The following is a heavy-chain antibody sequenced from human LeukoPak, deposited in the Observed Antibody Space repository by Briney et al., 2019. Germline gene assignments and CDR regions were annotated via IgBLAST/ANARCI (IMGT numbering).Heavy chain of an antibody. V-gene: IGHV1-8*01. J-gene: IGHJ4*02. CDR2: MNPNSGNT. D-gene: IGHD6-19*01. CDR1: GYTFTSYD. Sequence: ASAKVSCKASGYTFTSYDINWVRQATGQGLEWMGWMNPNSGNTGYAQKFQGRVTMTRNTSISTAYMELSSLRSEDTAVYYCARGHSSGRKSLHYFDYWGQGTLVTVSS. CDR3: ARGHSSGRKSLHYFDY.